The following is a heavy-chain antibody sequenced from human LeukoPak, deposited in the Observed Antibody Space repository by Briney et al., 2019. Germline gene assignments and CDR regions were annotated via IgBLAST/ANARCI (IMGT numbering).Heavy chain of an antibody. CDR3: AKGDVLPSYPTFDY. Sequence: GGSLRLSCAASGFTFSSYALSWVRQAPGKGLEWVSVISASGGTTYYADSVKGRFTISRGTSKDTVYLQMHSLRAEDTAVYYCAKGDVLPSYPTFDYWGQGTLVTVSS. V-gene: IGHV3-23*01. CDR1: GFTFSSYA. J-gene: IGHJ4*02. CDR2: ISASGGTT. D-gene: IGHD3-9*01.